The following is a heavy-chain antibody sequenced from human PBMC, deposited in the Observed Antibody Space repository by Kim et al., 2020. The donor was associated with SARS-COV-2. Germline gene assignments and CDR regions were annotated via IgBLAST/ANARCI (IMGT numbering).Heavy chain of an antibody. D-gene: IGHD3-16*01. V-gene: IGHV4-39*01. CDR1: GGSISSSSSY. CDR3: ARRPYVYALDY. CDR2: IYYSGNT. Sequence: SETLSLTCTVSGGSISSSSSYWGWIRQPPGKGLEWIGSIYYSGNTYYNQSLKSRVTVSLDTSKNQFSLKLSSVTAADTAVYYCARRPYVYALDYWGQGTLIAVSS. J-gene: IGHJ4*02.